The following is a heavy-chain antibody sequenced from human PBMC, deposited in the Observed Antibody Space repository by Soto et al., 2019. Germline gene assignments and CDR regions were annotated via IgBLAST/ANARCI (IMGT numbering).Heavy chain of an antibody. V-gene: IGHV4-34*01. CDR1: GGSFSGYY. D-gene: IGHD6-13*01. CDR2: INHSGST. Sequence: PSETLSLTCAVYGGSFSGYYWSWIRQPPGKGLEWIGEINHSGSTNYNPSLKSRVTISVDTSKNQFSLKLSSVTAADTAVYYCARDKYSSGWYVNLFDSWGQGTLVPVSS. J-gene: IGHJ5*01. CDR3: ARDKYSSGWYVNLFDS.